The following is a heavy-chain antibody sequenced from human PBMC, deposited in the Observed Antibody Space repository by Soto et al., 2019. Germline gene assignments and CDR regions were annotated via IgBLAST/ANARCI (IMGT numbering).Heavy chain of an antibody. CDR3: ARDLGYCSITSCYDYYYYYMDV. J-gene: IGHJ6*03. CDR1: GYTFTDYT. D-gene: IGHD2-2*01. CDR2: INAVNGNT. V-gene: IGHV1-3*01. Sequence: ASVKVSCKASGYTFTDYTMHWVRQAPGQRLEWMGWINAVNGNTKYSQKFQGRVTITRDTSASTAYMELSSLRSEDTAVYYCARDLGYCSITSCYDYYYYYMDVWAKGTTVTVSS.